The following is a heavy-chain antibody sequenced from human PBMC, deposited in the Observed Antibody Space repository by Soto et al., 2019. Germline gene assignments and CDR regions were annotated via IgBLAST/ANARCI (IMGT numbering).Heavy chain of an antibody. J-gene: IGHJ4*02. Sequence: GSXXLSCAASGFSXXXXXXSWVRQAPGQGLEWISSISNGGSSRYYADSVKGRFTISRDNAENSLYLQMNSLRVEDTAVYYCATRTACSNGVCPFDYWGLGTLVTVSS. CDR1: GFSXXXXX. CDR2: ISNGGSSR. V-gene: IGHV3-21*01. D-gene: IGHD2-8*01. CDR3: ATRTACSNGVCPFDY.